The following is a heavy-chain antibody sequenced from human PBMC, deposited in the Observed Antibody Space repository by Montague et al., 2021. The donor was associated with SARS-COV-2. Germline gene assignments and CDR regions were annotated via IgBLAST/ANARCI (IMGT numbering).Heavy chain of an antibody. CDR3: AKEFGSGSNNPTY. V-gene: IGHV4-59*01. CDR1: GDSIRNYF. CDR2: IYYYGNT. J-gene: IGHJ4*02. Sequence: SETLSLTCTVSGDSIRNYFWSWIRQPPGKGLEWIGYIYYYGNTHXXPSLKSRATISIDTSRNLFSLQLRSVTAADTAVYFCAKEFGSGSNNPTYWGQGVLVTVSS. D-gene: IGHD3-10*01.